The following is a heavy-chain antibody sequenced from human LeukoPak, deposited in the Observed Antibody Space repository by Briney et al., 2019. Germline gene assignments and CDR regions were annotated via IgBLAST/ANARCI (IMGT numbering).Heavy chain of an antibody. CDR1: GGSINTSNW. J-gene: IGHJ4*02. Sequence: SETLSLTCAVSGGSINTSNWWSWVRRPRGKGLEWIGEIYHSGSTNYNPSLKSRVTISVDKSKNHFSLRLSSVTAADTAVYYCARSSGTYLIDYWGQGTLVTVSS. CDR3: ARSSGTYLIDY. CDR2: IYHSGST. D-gene: IGHD1-26*01. V-gene: IGHV4-4*02.